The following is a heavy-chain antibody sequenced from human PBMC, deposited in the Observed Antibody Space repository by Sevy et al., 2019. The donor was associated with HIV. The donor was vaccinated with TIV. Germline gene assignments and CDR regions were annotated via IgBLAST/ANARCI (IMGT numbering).Heavy chain of an antibody. Sequence: GGSLRLSCAASGFTFSKYWMSWVRQAPGKGLEWVANINQDGSEKYYVDSVKGRFTISRDNSKNSLYLQMNSLRAEETAVYYCARETGSSHFDYWGQGTLVTVSS. V-gene: IGHV3-7*01. J-gene: IGHJ4*02. D-gene: IGHD3-10*01. CDR2: INQDGSEK. CDR3: ARETGSSHFDY. CDR1: GFTFSKYW.